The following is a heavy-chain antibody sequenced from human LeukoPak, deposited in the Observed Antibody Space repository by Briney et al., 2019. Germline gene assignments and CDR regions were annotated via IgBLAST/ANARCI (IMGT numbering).Heavy chain of an antibody. Sequence: PSETLSLTCTVSGDSFSSVTDYWAWIRQPPGKGLEWIASGDYSGGKYYNPSLESRVAISTDMSKSQISLKLTSVTGADTAVYYCAGERGEEYSSGWYKTNFFDNWGQGIRVTASS. D-gene: IGHD6-19*01. CDR2: GDYSGGK. J-gene: IGHJ4*02. V-gene: IGHV4-39*07. CDR3: AGERGEEYSSGWYKTNFFDN. CDR1: GDSFSSVTDY.